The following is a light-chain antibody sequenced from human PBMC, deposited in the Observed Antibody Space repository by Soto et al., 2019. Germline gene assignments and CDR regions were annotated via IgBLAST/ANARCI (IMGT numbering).Light chain of an antibody. CDR3: CSYAGSYASDYV. CDR2: DVT. V-gene: IGLV2-11*01. CDR1: SSDVGAYDY. Sequence: ALTQPPSVSGSPGQSVTISCTGTSSDVGAYDYVSWYQQHPGKAPKLMIYDVTKRPSAVPDRFSGSKSGNTASLTISGLQAEDEADYYCCSYAGSYASDYVFGAGTKVTVL. J-gene: IGLJ1*01.